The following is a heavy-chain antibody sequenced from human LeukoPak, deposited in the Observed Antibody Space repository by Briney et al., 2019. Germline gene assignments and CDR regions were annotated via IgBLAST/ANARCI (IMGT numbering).Heavy chain of an antibody. Sequence: ASVKVSCKASGYTFTSYAMHWVRQAPGQRLEWMGWINAGNGNTKYSQKFQGRVTITRDTSASTAYMELSSLRSEDTAVYYCARVLIRAVAGPRPYYYYGMDVWGQGTTVTVSS. D-gene: IGHD6-19*01. CDR2: INAGNGNT. J-gene: IGHJ6*02. CDR1: GYTFTSYA. V-gene: IGHV1-3*01. CDR3: ARVLIRAVAGPRPYYYYGMDV.